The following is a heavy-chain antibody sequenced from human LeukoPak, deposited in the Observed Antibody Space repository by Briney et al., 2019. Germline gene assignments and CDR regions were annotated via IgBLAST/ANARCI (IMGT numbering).Heavy chain of an antibody. J-gene: IGHJ4*02. CDR1: GFTFSSYW. CDR3: ARDTRWGGEDFGF. Sequence: GGSRRLSCAASGFTFSSYWMTWVRQAPGKGLEWVANIKQDGSEKYYVDSVKGRFTISRDNAKNSVYLQMNSLRAEDTAVYYCARDTRWGGEDFGFWGQGTLVTVSS. CDR2: IKQDGSEK. V-gene: IGHV3-7*04. D-gene: IGHD2-2*01.